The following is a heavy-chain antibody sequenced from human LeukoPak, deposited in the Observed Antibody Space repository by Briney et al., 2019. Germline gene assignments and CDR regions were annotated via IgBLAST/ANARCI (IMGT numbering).Heavy chain of an antibody. CDR1: GFTFSSYS. V-gene: IGHV3-21*01. D-gene: IGHD3-3*01. J-gene: IGHJ4*02. CDR2: ISSSSSYI. Sequence: GGSLRLSCAASGFTFSSYSMNWVRQAPGKGLEWVSSISSSSSYIYYADSVKGRFTISRDNAKNSLYLQMNSLRAEDTAVYYCAREGGLYYDFWSGYYKAVGYFDYWGQGTLVTVSS. CDR3: AREGGLYYDFWSGYYKAVGYFDY.